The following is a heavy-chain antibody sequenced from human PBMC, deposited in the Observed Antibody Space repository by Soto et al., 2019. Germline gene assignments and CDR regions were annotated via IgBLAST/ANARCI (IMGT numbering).Heavy chain of an antibody. D-gene: IGHD6-13*01. V-gene: IGHV3-21*01. CDR2: ISSSSSYI. J-gene: IGHJ5*02. CDR3: ARVSSVAAAGTDWFDP. CDR1: GFTFSSYS. Sequence: EVQLVESGGGLVTPGGSLRLSCAASGFTFSSYSMNWVRQAPGKGLEWVSSISSSSSYIYYADSVKGRFTISRDNAKNSLYLQMNSLRAEDTAVYYCARVSSVAAAGTDWFDPWGQGTLVTVSS.